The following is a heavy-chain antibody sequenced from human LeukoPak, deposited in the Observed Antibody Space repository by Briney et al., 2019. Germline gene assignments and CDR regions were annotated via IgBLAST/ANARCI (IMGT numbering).Heavy chain of an antibody. Sequence: SETLSLTGTVSGDSITTYYWSWIRQSPGKGLEWIGYINYIGSTNYNPSLKNRVTISADISKSQFSLRLRSVTAADTAVYFCARGVTAAGSSWGQGTLVTVSS. CDR2: INYIGST. CDR1: GDSITTYY. J-gene: IGHJ5*02. D-gene: IGHD6-13*01. CDR3: ARGVTAAGSS. V-gene: IGHV4-59*01.